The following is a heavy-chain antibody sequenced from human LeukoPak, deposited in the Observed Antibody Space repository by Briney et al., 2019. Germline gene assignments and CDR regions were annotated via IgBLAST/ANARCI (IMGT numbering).Heavy chain of an antibody. J-gene: IGHJ4*02. CDR3: TRRGSSSSSTLRDY. CDR2: IKSKTDGGTT. D-gene: IGHD6-6*01. V-gene: IGHV3-15*07. Sequence: GGSLRLSCAASGFIFTNAWMTWVRQAPGKGLEWVGRIKSKTDGGTTDYAAPVKGRFTISRDDSKNTAYLQMNSLKTEDTAVYYCTRRGSSSSSTLRDYWGQGTLVTVSS. CDR1: GFIFTNAW.